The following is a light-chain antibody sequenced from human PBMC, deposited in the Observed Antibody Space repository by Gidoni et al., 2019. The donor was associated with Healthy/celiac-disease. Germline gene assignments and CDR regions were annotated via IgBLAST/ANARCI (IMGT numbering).Light chain of an antibody. CDR3: QQLNSYPQVT. Sequence: DIQLTQSPSFLSASVGDRVTITCRASQGISSYFAWYQQKPGKAPKLLIYAASTLQSGVPSRFSGSGSGTEFTLTISSLQPEDFATYYCQQLNSYPQVTFGGXTKVEIK. J-gene: IGKJ4*01. CDR2: AAS. CDR1: QGISSY. V-gene: IGKV1-9*01.